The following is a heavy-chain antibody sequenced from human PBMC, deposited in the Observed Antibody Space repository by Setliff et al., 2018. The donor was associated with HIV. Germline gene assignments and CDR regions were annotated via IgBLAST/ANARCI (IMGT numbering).Heavy chain of an antibody. Sequence: SETLSLTCTVSGASISGSYWIWIRQPPGKGLEWIGYMSLTRDTKYNPSLNSRVTTSIDTSKNQFSLELRSVTAADTAVYYCARHYDSSGYGAYFDDWGRGILFTVSS. D-gene: IGHD3-22*01. V-gene: IGHV4-59*08. CDR2: MSLTRDT. J-gene: IGHJ4*02. CDR1: GASISGSY. CDR3: ARHYDSSGYGAYFDD.